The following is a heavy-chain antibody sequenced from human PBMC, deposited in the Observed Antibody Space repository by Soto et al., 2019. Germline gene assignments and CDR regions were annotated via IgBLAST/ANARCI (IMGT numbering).Heavy chain of an antibody. CDR3: AKNLPRTGRFDY. Sequence: PSETLGLTCSISGAYITSTTYFWAWIRQPPGKGLEWVGSVYYRGKTHYNPSLKSRTTISVDRSRNQLSLQVSSVTAADTAVYYCAKNLPRTGRFDYWGQGTVVTGSS. J-gene: IGHJ4*02. CDR1: GAYITSTTYF. V-gene: IGHV4-39*01. CDR2: VYYRGKT.